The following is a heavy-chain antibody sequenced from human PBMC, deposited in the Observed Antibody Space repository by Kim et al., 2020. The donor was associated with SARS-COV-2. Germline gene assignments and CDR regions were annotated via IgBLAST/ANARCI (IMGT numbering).Heavy chain of an antibody. D-gene: IGHD3-22*01. V-gene: IGHV3-23*01. J-gene: IGHJ4*02. CDR3: AKTDRYYYDSSGPSDY. CDR1: GFTFSSYA. CDR2: ISGSGGST. Sequence: GGSLRLSCAASGFTFSSYAMSWVRQAPGKGLEWVSAISGSGGSTYYADSVKGRFTISRDNSKNTLYLQMNSLRAEDTAVYYCAKTDRYYYDSSGPSDYWGQGTLVTVSS.